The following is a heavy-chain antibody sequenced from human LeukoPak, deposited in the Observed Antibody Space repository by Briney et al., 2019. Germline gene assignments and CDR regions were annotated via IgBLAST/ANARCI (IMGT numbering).Heavy chain of an antibody. CDR1: GFTFSSYT. J-gene: IGHJ4*02. D-gene: IGHD6-13*01. CDR3: AKDQQQPYDH. CDR2: ISGSGGST. V-gene: IGHV3-23*01. Sequence: GGSLRLSCAVSGFTFSSYTMSWVRQAPGKGLEWVSAISGSGGSTYCADSVKGRFTISRDNSKNTLYLQMNSLRAEDTAVYYCAKDQQQPYDHWGQGTLITVSS.